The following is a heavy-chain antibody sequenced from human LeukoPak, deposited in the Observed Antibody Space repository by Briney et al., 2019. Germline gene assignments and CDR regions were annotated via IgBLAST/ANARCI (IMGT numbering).Heavy chain of an antibody. J-gene: IGHJ6*02. V-gene: IGHV1-18*04. CDR3: ARYSNYQQAYYYYGMDV. CDR1: GYIFTGYY. D-gene: IGHD4-11*01. Sequence: GVSVNVSCKASGYIFTGYYLHWVRQAPGQGLEWMGWISAYNGNTNYAQKLQGRVTMTTDTSTSTAYMELRSLRSDDTAVYYCARYSNYQQAYYYYGMDVWGQGTTVTVSS. CDR2: ISAYNGNT.